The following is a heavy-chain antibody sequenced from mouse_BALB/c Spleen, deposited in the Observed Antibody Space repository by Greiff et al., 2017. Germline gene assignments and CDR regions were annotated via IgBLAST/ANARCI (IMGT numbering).Heavy chain of an antibody. J-gene: IGHJ3*01. Sequence: EVQLVESGGDLVKPGGSLKLSCAASGFTFSSYGMSWVRQTPDKRLEWVASISSGGSTYYPDSVKGRFTISRDNARNILYLQMSSLRSEDTAMYYCARAYGNSAWFAYWGQGTLVTVSA. CDR1: GFTFSSYG. D-gene: IGHD2-10*02. CDR2: ISSGGST. CDR3: ARAYGNSAWFAY. V-gene: IGHV5-6-5*01.